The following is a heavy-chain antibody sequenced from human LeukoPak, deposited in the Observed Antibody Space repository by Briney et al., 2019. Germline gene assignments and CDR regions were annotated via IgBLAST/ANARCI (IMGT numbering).Heavy chain of an antibody. V-gene: IGHV4-4*07. CDR1: GGSISSYY. Sequence: PSETLSLTCTVSGGSISSYYRSWIRQPAGKGLEWIGRIYTSGSTNYNPSLKSRVTMSVDTSKNQFSLKLSSVTAADTAVYYCAREALWFGELNWFDPWGQGTLVTVSS. J-gene: IGHJ5*02. CDR2: IYTSGST. D-gene: IGHD3-10*01. CDR3: AREALWFGELNWFDP.